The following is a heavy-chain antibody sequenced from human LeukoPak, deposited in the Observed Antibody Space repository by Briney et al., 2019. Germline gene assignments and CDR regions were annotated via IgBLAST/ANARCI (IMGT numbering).Heavy chain of an antibody. V-gene: IGHV1-8*01. CDR3: ARLRGGPHIGSYGYYVDY. CDR1: GYTFTCYD. CDR2: MHPNSGNT. D-gene: IGHD5-18*01. J-gene: IGHJ4*02. Sequence: ASVKVSCKASGYTFTCYDINWVRQATRQGLEWTGSMHPNSGNTGYAQKFQGRVTMTRNTSISTAYMELSSLRSEDTAVYYCARLRGGPHIGSYGYYVDYWGQGTLVTVSS.